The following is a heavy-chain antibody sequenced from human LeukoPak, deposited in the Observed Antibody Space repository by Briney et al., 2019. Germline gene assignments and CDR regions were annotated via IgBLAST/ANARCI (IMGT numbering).Heavy chain of an antibody. V-gene: IGHV3-48*03. CDR2: ISSSGSTI. CDR3: ARDLFWAFDI. J-gene: IGHJ3*02. Sequence: GGSLRLSCAASGFTFSSYEMNWVRQAPGKGLEWVSYISSSGSTIYYADSVKGRFTISRDNAKSSLYLQMNSLRAEDTAVYYCARDLFWAFDIWGQGTMVTVSS. CDR1: GFTFSSYE.